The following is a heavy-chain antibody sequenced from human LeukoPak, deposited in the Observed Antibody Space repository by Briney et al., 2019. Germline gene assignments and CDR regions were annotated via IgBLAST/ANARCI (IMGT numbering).Heavy chain of an antibody. CDR2: INSDGSST. Sequence: GGSLRLSCAASGFTFRHYWMHWVRQVPGKGLVWVSRINSDGSSTNYADSAKGRFTISRDNAKNTLYLQMNSLRAEDTAVYYCASELSRGYWGQGTLVTVSS. D-gene: IGHD3-10*01. J-gene: IGHJ4*02. CDR1: GFTFRHYW. CDR3: ASELSRGY. V-gene: IGHV3-74*01.